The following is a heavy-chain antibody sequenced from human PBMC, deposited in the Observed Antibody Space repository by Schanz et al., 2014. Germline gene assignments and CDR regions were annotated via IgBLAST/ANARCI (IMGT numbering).Heavy chain of an antibody. Sequence: EVRLVESGGGLVQPGGSLRLSCAASGFTFSSYAMSWVRQAPGKGLEWVSGFIVDSGNTYYADSVKGRFTISRDNSKNTLYLQMNSLRAEDTAVYYCAKQIHYDILTVTRNGGQGTLXTVSS. V-gene: IGHV3-23*04. CDR2: FIVDSGNT. CDR3: AKQIHYDILTVTRN. J-gene: IGHJ4*02. CDR1: GFTFSSYA. D-gene: IGHD3-9*01.